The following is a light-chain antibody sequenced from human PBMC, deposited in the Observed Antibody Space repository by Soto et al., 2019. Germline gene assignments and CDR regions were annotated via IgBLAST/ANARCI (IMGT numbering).Light chain of an antibody. V-gene: IGKV3-15*01. CDR2: DAS. J-gene: IGKJ2*01. CDR1: QSVNSN. Sequence: EIVMTQSPATLSVSPGERATLSCRASQSVNSNLAWYQHKPGQAPRLLIYDASTRATGIPARFSGSGSGTEFTLIISSLQSEDFAVYYCQQYNKWPPLTFGQGSKLEIK. CDR3: QQYNKWPPLT.